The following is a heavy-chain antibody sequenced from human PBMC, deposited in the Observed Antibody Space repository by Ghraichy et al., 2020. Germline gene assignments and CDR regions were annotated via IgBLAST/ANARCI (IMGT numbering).Heavy chain of an antibody. CDR2: INHSGST. V-gene: IGHV4-34*01. CDR3: ARGQPYAYCSGGSCYSATHFDY. CDR1: GGSFSGYY. Sequence: SETLSLTCAVYGGSFSGYYWSWIRQPPGKGLEWIGEINHSGSTNYNPSLKSRVTISVDTSKNQFSLKLSSVTAADTAVYYCARGQPYAYCSGGSCYSATHFDYWGQGTLVTVSS. D-gene: IGHD2-15*01. J-gene: IGHJ4*02.